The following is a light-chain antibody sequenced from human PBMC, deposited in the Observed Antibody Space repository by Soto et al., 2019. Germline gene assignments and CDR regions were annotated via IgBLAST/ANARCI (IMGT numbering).Light chain of an antibody. Sequence: DLQMNQSPSSLSSSVADRVTITCRARQGISNYLAWYQQKPGKVPKLLIYAASTLQSGVPSRFSGSGSGTDFTLTISSLQHEDVATYYCQKYNSAPPWTSGQGTKADIK. CDR1: QGISNY. CDR2: AAS. J-gene: IGKJ1*01. V-gene: IGKV1-27*01. CDR3: QKYNSAPPWT.